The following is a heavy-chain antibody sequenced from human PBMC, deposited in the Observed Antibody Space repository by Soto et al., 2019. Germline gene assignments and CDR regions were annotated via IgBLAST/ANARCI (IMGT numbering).Heavy chain of an antibody. V-gene: IGHV4-4*02. CDR3: ARVGLLCYGELSGSDYHGMDV. Sequence: PSETLSLTCAVSGGSISSSNWWSWVRQPPGKGLEWIGEIYHSGSTNYNPSLKSRVTISVDKSKNQFSLKLSSVTAADTAVYYCARVGLLCYGELSGSDYHGMDVWGHGTTVT. D-gene: IGHD3-10*01. CDR2: IYHSGST. CDR1: GGSISSSNW. J-gene: IGHJ6*02.